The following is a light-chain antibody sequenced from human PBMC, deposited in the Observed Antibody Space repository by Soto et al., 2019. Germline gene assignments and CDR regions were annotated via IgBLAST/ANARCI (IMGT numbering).Light chain of an antibody. V-gene: IGKV3-11*01. CDR2: DAS. CDR3: QQRGNWPPFT. J-gene: IGKJ3*01. Sequence: EIVVTQSPATLSVSPGERATLSCRASQSVSSNLAWYQQKPGQAPRLLIYDASNRATGIPARFSGSGSGTDFTLTISSLEPEDFAVYYCQQRGNWPPFTFGPGTKVDIK. CDR1: QSVSSN.